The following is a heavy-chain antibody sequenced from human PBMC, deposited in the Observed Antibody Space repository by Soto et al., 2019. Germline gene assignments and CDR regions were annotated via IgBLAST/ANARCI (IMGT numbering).Heavy chain of an antibody. CDR3: ARNVDFWSGYYDY. V-gene: IGHV4-31*03. CDR2: IYYSGST. D-gene: IGHD3-3*01. J-gene: IGHJ4*02. CDR1: GGSISSGGYY. Sequence: KSSETLSLTCTVSGGSISSGGYYWSWIRQHPGKGLEWIGYIYYSGSTYYNPSLKSRVTISVDTSKNQFSLKLSSVTAADTAVHYCARNVDFWSGYYDYWGQGTLVTVSS.